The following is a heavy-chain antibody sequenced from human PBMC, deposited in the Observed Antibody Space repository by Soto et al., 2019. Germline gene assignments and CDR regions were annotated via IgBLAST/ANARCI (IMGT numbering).Heavy chain of an antibody. J-gene: IGHJ6*02. Sequence: GESLKISCKGSGYSSTSYWISWVRQMPGKGLEWMGRIDPSDSYTNYSPSFQGHVTISADKSISTAYLQWSSLKASDTAMYYCARRLGYCSSTSCYYYYGMDVWGQGTTVTVSS. V-gene: IGHV5-10-1*01. CDR2: IDPSDSYT. CDR3: ARRLGYCSSTSCYYYYGMDV. D-gene: IGHD2-2*01. CDR1: GYSSTSYW.